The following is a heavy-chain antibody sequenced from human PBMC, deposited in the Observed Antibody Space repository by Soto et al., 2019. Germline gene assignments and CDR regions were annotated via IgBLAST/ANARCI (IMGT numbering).Heavy chain of an antibody. V-gene: IGHV1-3*01. Sequence: GPSVKVSCKASGYTFTNYAMHWVRQAPGQRLEWMGWINAGNGHTKYSQKFQGRVTLTRDTSASTAYMELSSLRSEDTAVYYCARGPVRNWFDPWGQGTLVTVSS. CDR3: ARGPVRNWFDP. CDR2: INAGNGHT. J-gene: IGHJ5*02. CDR1: GYTFTNYA. D-gene: IGHD2-2*01.